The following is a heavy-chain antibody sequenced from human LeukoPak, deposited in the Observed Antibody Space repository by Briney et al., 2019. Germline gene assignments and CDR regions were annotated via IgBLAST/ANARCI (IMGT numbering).Heavy chain of an antibody. D-gene: IGHD3-10*01. CDR1: GYTFTSYD. CDR3: AREGVITMVRGVIIQHYGMDV. CDR2: MNPNSGNT. V-gene: IGHV1-8*01. J-gene: IGHJ6*02. Sequence: ASVKVSCKASGYTFTSYDINWVRQATGQGLEWMGWMNPNSGNTGYAQKFQGRVTMTRNTSISTAYMELSSLRSEDTAVYYCAREGVITMVRGVIIQHYGMDVRGQGTTVTVSS.